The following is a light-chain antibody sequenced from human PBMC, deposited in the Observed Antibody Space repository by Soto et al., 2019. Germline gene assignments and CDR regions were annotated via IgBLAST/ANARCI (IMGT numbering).Light chain of an antibody. CDR3: QQLNGYQLA. CDR1: QAMSTY. CDR2: SAS. J-gene: IGKJ4*01. Sequence: DIQLTQSPSFLSAFVGDTVTITCRASQAMSTYLAWYQQKPWKVPKLLIRSASTLQSGVPPRFSGGGSGTEFTLTIITLQPDDSGIYYCQQLNGYQLAFGGGTNVEIK. V-gene: IGKV1-9*01.